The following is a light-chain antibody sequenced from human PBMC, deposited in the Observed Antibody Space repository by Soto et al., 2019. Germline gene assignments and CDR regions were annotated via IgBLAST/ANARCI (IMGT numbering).Light chain of an antibody. CDR3: SSYAGSNTDVV. CDR2: EVT. J-gene: IGLJ2*01. Sequence: QSALTQPPSASGSPGQSVTISCTGTSSDVGGYDYVSWYQQHPGKAPKLMIYEVTKRASGVPDRFSGSKSGNTASLTVSGLQAEDAADYYCSSYAGSNTDVVFGGGTKLTVL. CDR1: SSDVGGYDY. V-gene: IGLV2-8*01.